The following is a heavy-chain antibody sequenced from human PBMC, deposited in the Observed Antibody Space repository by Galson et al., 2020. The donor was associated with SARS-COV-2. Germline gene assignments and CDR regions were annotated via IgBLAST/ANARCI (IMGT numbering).Heavy chain of an antibody. V-gene: IGHV4-34*01. CDR1: GGSFSGYS. D-gene: IGHD5-12*01. J-gene: IGHJ6*03. CDR3: ARGGGIEATFYHSYCMDV. Sequence: SEPLSLTCAVYGGSFSGYSWSWIRQPPGKGLEWIGEINHSGTTNYNPSLKSRVTISVDTSKNQFSLKLSSVTAADTAVYYCARGGGIEATFYHSYCMDVWGKGTTVTGSS. CDR2: INHSGTT.